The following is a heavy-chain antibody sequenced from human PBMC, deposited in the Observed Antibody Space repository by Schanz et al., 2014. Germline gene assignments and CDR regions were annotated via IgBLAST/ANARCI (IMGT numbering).Heavy chain of an antibody. Sequence: EVQLVESGGGLVQPGGSLRLSCAASGFTFSSHWMHWVRQDPGKGLVWVARINSVGSNTDYADSVTGRFTISRDNAKNTLYLQMNSLRAEDTAVYYCANNWNLDYWGQGTRVTVSA. CDR3: ANNWNLDY. J-gene: IGHJ4*02. V-gene: IGHV3-74*01. CDR2: INSVGSNT. D-gene: IGHD1-20*01. CDR1: GFTFSSHW.